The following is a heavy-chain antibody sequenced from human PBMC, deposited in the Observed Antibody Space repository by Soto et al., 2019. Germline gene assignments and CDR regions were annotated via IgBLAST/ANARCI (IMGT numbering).Heavy chain of an antibody. Sequence: ASVKVSCKASGYTFTSYDINWVRQATGQGLEWMGWMNPNGGNTGYAQKFQGRVTMTRNTSISTAYMELSSLRSEDTAVDYCTRDSMCADGSCYCDYWGRGTRVTVDS. CDR2: MNPNGGNT. D-gene: IGHD1-26*01. CDR1: GYTFTSYD. J-gene: IGHJ4*02. CDR3: TRDSMCADGSCYCDY. V-gene: IGHV1-8*01.